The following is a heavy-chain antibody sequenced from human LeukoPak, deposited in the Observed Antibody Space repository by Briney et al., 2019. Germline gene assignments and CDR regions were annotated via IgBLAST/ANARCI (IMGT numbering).Heavy chain of an antibody. J-gene: IGHJ5*02. V-gene: IGHV4-59*01. D-gene: IGHD6-19*01. CDR1: GGSISSYY. CDR3: ARVLDSGWYAYNWFDP. Sequence: PSETLSLTCTVSGGSISSYYWSWIRQPPGKRLEWIGYIYYSGSTNYNPSLKSRVTISVDTSKNQFSLKLSSVTAADTAVYYCARVLDSGWYAYNWFDPWGQGTLVTVSS. CDR2: IYYSGST.